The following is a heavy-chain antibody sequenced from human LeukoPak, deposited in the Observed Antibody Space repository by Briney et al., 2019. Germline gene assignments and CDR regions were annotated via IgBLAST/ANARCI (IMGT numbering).Heavy chain of an antibody. CDR3: ARVGYDSSGYSLHDY. V-gene: IGHV1-8*01. D-gene: IGHD3-22*01. CDR2: MNPISGNT. J-gene: IGHJ4*02. CDR1: GYTFTSYD. Sequence: ASVKVSCKASGYTFTSYDINWVRQATGQGLEWMGWMNPISGNTGSAQKFQGRVSMTRNNPIGTAYMELSSLRSEDTAVYYCARVGYDSSGYSLHDYWGQGTLVTVSS.